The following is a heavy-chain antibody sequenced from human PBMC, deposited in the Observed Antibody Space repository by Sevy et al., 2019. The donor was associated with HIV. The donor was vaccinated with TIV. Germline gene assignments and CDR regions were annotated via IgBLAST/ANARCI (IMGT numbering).Heavy chain of an antibody. V-gene: IGHV3-48*01. D-gene: IGHD6-13*01. J-gene: IGHJ4*02. CDR2: ISSSSSTI. CDR3: AREGRGASSSWYGTYYFDY. Sequence: GGSLRLSCAASGFTFSSYSMNWVRQAPGKGLEWVSYISSSSSTIYYADSVKGRFTISRDNAKNSLYLQMNSLRAEDTAVYYCAREGRGASSSWYGTYYFDYWGQRTLVTVSS. CDR1: GFTFSSYS.